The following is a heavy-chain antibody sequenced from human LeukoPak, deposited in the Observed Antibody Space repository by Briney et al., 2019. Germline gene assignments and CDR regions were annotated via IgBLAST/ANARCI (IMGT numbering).Heavy chain of an antibody. Sequence: SVKVSCKASGGTFSSYAISWVRQAPGQGLEWMGGIIPIFGTANYAQKFQGRATITADESTSTAYMELSSLRSEDTAVYYCATNGGNGAFDIWGQGTMVTVSS. CDR2: IIPIFGTA. CDR3: ATNGGNGAFDI. D-gene: IGHD4-23*01. J-gene: IGHJ3*02. V-gene: IGHV1-69*13. CDR1: GGTFSSYA.